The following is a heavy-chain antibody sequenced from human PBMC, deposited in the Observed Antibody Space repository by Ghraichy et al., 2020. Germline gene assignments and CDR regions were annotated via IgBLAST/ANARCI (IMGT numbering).Heavy chain of an antibody. Sequence: GGSLRLSCAVSGFTVSSNYMNWVRQAPGKGLEWVSVLYSDDSTHYADSVKGRFTISRDNSKNTLYLQMNSLRAEDTAVYYCATGDGSGLLPFDIWGQGTLVTVSS. CDR2: LYSDDST. CDR1: GFTVSSNY. V-gene: IGHV3-53*01. J-gene: IGHJ3*02. CDR3: ATGDGSGLLPFDI. D-gene: IGHD3-22*01.